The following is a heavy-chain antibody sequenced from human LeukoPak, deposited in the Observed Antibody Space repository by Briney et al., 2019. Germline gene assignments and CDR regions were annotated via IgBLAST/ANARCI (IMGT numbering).Heavy chain of an antibody. Sequence: GGSLRLSCAASGFTLSSYWMSWVRQAPGKGLEWVANIKQDGSEKYYVDSVKGRFTISRDNAKNSLYLQMTSLRAEDTAVYCCARDYGDYYSGAFDIWRQGTMATVS. CDR3: ARDYGDYYSGAFDI. V-gene: IGHV3-7*01. CDR2: IKQDGSEK. CDR1: GFTLSSYW. J-gene: IGHJ3*02. D-gene: IGHD2-21*01.